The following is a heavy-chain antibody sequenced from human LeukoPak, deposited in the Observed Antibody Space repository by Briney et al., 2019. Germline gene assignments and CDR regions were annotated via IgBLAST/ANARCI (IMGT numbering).Heavy chain of an antibody. V-gene: IGHV4-61*02. CDR1: GGSISSGGYY. CDR3: ARTEYYDFRSGYYDAFDI. J-gene: IGHJ3*02. D-gene: IGHD3-3*01. CDR2: IYTSGST. Sequence: PSQTLSLTCTVSGGSISSGGYYWRWIRQPAGKGLEWIGRIYTSGSTNYNPSLKSRVTISVDTSKNQFSLKLSSVTAADTAVYYCARTEYYDFRSGYYDAFDIWGQGTMVTVSS.